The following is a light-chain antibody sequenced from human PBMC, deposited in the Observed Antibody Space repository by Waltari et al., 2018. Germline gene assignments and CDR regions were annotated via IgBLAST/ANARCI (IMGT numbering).Light chain of an antibody. CDR3: CSYTGSSTLV. V-gene: IGLV2-23*01. CDR2: EGS. Sequence: QSALTQPASVSGSPGQSITISCPGTSSDAGSYNLVSWYQQHPGKAPKHMIYEGSKRPSGVSNRFSGSKSGNTASLTISGLQAEDEADYYCCSYTGSSTLVFGGGTKLTVL. J-gene: IGLJ2*01. CDR1: SSDAGSYNL.